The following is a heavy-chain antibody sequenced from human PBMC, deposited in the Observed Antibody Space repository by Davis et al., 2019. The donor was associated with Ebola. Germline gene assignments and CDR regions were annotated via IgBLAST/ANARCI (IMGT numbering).Heavy chain of an antibody. J-gene: IGHJ5*02. Sequence: SETLSLTCTVSGPSITYHYWTWVRQPPGKGLEWIGYVYHTGSTSYSPSLKSRVTISVDTSQNQFSLKLSSVTAADTAVYYCARYNWHFGGFDPWGQGTLVTVSS. CDR2: VYHTGST. D-gene: IGHD1-20*01. V-gene: IGHV4-59*11. CDR1: GPSITYHY. CDR3: ARYNWHFGGFDP.